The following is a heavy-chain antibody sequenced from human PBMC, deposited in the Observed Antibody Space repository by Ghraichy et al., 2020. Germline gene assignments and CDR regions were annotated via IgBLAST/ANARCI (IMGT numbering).Heavy chain of an antibody. CDR2: ISGSGGST. Sequence: GESLNISCAASGFTFSSYAMSWVRQAPGKGLEWVSAISGSGGSTYYADSVKGRFTISRDNSKNTLYLQMNSLRAEDTAVYYCARAAKHTYYSVDYWGQGTLVTVSS. CDR1: GFTFSSYA. D-gene: IGHD3-10*01. V-gene: IGHV3-23*01. CDR3: ARAAKHTYYSVDY. J-gene: IGHJ4*02.